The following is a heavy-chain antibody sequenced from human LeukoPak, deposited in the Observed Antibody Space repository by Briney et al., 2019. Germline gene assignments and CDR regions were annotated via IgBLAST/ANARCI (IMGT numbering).Heavy chain of an antibody. J-gene: IGHJ6*03. CDR3: ARKVAVLTGYYSYYYYYYMDV. D-gene: IGHD3-9*01. CDR2: IYYSGTT. Sequence: PSETLSLTCAVYGGSFSGYYWSWIRQPPGKGLEWIGYIYYSGTTYYNTSLKSRVTISVDTSKNQFSLKLSSVTAADTAVYYCARKVAVLTGYYSYYYYYYMDVWGKGTTVTVSS. V-gene: IGHV4-34*01. CDR1: GGSFSGYY.